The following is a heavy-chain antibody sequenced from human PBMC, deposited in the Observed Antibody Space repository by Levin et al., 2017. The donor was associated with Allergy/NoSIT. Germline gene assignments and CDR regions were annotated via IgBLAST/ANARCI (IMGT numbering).Heavy chain of an antibody. CDR2: ISGSGGST. V-gene: IGHV3-23*01. Sequence: GGSLRLSCAASGFTFSSYAMSWVRQAPGKGLEWVSAISGSGGSTYYADSVKGRFTISRDNSKNTLYLQMNSLRAEDTAVYYCANTKGDFYYYYYGMDVWGQGTTVTVSS. J-gene: IGHJ6*02. D-gene: IGHD2-21*02. CDR1: GFTFSSYA. CDR3: ANTKGDFYYYYYGMDV.